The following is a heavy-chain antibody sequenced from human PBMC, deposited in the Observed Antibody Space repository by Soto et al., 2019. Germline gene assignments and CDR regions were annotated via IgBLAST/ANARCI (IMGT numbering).Heavy chain of an antibody. D-gene: IGHD2-15*01. CDR1: GYTFTSYG. J-gene: IGHJ5*02. Sequence: GASVKVSCKASGYTFTSYGISWVRQAPGQGLEWMGWISAYNGNTNYAQKLQGRVTMTTDTSTSTAYMELRSLRSDDTAVYYCARDQGSTPPPNSFDPWGQGTLVTVSS. CDR3: ARDQGSTPPPNSFDP. CDR2: ISAYNGNT. V-gene: IGHV1-18*01.